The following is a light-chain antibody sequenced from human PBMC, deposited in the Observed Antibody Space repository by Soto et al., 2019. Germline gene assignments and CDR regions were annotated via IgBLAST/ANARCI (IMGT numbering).Light chain of an antibody. V-gene: IGKV3D-7*01. CDR2: GAS. J-gene: IGKJ4*01. CDR1: QSVSSSY. Sequence: GERGTLSCRASQSVSSSYLTWYQQKPGQAPRLLIYGASTRATSIPARFSGSGSGTDFTLTISSLQPEDFADYYCQQDYNSLTFGRGTKVDIK. CDR3: QQDYNSLT.